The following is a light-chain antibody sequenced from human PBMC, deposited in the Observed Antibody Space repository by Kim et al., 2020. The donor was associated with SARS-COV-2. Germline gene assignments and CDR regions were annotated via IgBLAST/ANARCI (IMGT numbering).Light chain of an antibody. CDR2: GKN. V-gene: IGLV3-19*01. Sequence: SSELTQDPAVSVALGQTVKITCRGDSLRNYYASWYQQRPGLAPRLVIYGKNTRPSGIPDRLSGSASGNTASLTITGAQAEDEANYYCSCRYSSSYVVFGGGTQLTVL. CDR3: SCRYSSSYVV. J-gene: IGLJ2*01. CDR1: SLRNYY.